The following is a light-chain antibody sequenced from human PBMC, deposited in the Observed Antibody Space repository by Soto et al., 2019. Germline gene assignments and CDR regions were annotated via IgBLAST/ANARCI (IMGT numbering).Light chain of an antibody. CDR3: SSYAGSNLLVV. J-gene: IGLJ2*01. V-gene: IGLV2-8*01. CDR1: SSDVGGYNY. Sequence: QSVLTQPPSASGSRGQSVTISCTGTSSDVGGYNYVSWYQQHPGKAPKLMIYEVSKRPSGVPDRFSGSKSGNTASLTVSGLQAEDEADYYCSSYAGSNLLVVFGGGTKVTVL. CDR2: EVS.